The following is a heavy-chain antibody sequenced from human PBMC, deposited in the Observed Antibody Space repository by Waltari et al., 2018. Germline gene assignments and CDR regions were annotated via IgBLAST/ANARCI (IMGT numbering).Heavy chain of an antibody. Sequence: QVQLQESGPGLVKPSETLSLTCTVSGGSISSYYWSWIRQPPGKGLEWIGYIYHSGSSRYNPSLNTRVTMSVDTSKNQFSLKLTSVTAADAAVYYCARYFDFWSGIYGAFDIWGQGTMVTVSS. CDR1: GGSISSYY. D-gene: IGHD3-3*01. CDR2: IYHSGSS. J-gene: IGHJ3*02. CDR3: ARYFDFWSGIYGAFDI. V-gene: IGHV4-59*01.